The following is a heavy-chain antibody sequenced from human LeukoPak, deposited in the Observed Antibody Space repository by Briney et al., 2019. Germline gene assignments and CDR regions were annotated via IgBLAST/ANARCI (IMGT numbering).Heavy chain of an antibody. V-gene: IGHV4-59*12. Sequence: SETLSLTCTVSGGSISSYYWSWIRQPPGKGLEWIGYIYYSGSTNYNPSLKSRVTISVDSSKNQFSLKLSSVTAADTAVYYCARANDYGDYGGFDYWGQGTLVTVSS. J-gene: IGHJ4*02. CDR1: GGSISSYY. CDR3: ARANDYGDYGGFDY. D-gene: IGHD4-17*01. CDR2: IYYSGST.